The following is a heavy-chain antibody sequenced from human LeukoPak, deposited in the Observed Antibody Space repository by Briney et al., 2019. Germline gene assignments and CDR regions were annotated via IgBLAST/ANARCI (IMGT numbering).Heavy chain of an antibody. CDR3: AKAGDTVTTGDFDY. CDR2: ISYDGSNK. V-gene: IGHV3-30*18. CDR1: GFTFSSYA. J-gene: IGHJ4*02. Sequence: GGSLRLSCAASGFTFSSYAMSWVRQAPGKGLEWVAVISYDGSNKYYADSVKGRFTISRDNSKNTLYLQVNSLRAEDTAVYYCAKAGDTVTTGDFDYWGQGTLVTVSS. D-gene: IGHD4-17*01.